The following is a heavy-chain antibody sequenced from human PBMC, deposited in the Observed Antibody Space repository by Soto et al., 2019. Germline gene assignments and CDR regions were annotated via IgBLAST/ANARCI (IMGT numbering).Heavy chain of an antibody. CDR2: INAGNGNT. Sequence: QVQLVQSGAEEKKPGASVKVSCKASGYTFTSYAMHWVRQAPGQRLEWMGWINAGNGNTKYSQKFQGRVTITRDTSASTADMELSSRRAEDTAVYYCARAWVGVTAPDYWGQGTLVTVSS. CDR1: GYTFTSYA. CDR3: ARAWVGVTAPDY. D-gene: IGHD2-21*02. J-gene: IGHJ4*02. V-gene: IGHV1-3*05.